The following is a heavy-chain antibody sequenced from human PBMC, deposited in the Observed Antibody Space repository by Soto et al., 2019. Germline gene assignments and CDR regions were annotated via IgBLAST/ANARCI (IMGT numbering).Heavy chain of an antibody. Sequence: ASVKVSCKASGYTFTSCYMHWVRQAPGQGLEWMGIINPSGGSTSYAQKFQGRVTMTRDTSTSTVYMELSSLRSEDTAVYYCARGMTTVTTVRQNWFDPWGQGTLVTVSS. V-gene: IGHV1-46*01. CDR3: ARGMTTVTTVRQNWFDP. CDR1: GYTFTSCY. CDR2: INPSGGST. D-gene: IGHD4-17*01. J-gene: IGHJ5*02.